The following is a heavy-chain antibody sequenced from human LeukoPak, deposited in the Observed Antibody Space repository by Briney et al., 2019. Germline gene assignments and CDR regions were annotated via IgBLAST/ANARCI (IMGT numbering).Heavy chain of an antibody. J-gene: IGHJ2*01. V-gene: IGHV1-18*01. CDR2: ISAYNGNT. Sequence: ASVKVSCKASGYTFTSYGVSWVRQALGQGLEWMGWISAYNGNTNYAQKLQGRVTMTTDTSTSTAYMELRSLRSDDTAVYYCARAATYYYDSSGYLADYWYFDLWGRGTLVTVSS. CDR1: GYTFTSYG. CDR3: ARAATYYYDSSGYLADYWYFDL. D-gene: IGHD3-22*01.